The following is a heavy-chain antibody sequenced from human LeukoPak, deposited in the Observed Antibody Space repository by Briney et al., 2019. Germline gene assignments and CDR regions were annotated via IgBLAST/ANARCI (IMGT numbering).Heavy chain of an antibody. CDR2: IYYSGST. D-gene: IGHD2-15*01. Sequence: SETLSLTCAVYGGSFSGHYWTWIRQPPGKGLEWIGYIYYSGSTNYNPSLKSRVTISVDTSKNQFSLKLSSVTAADTAVYYCARERVVAATPGAYYYYYMDVWGKGTTVTVSS. CDR3: ARERVVAATPGAYYYYYMDV. CDR1: GGSFSGHY. V-gene: IGHV4-59*11. J-gene: IGHJ6*03.